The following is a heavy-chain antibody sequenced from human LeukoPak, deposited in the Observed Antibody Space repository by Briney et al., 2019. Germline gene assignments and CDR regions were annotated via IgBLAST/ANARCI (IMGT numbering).Heavy chain of an antibody. CDR3: AAFLRGRKEAPGTSNWFDP. CDR2: INHSGST. J-gene: IGHJ5*02. D-gene: IGHD3-3*01. V-gene: IGHV4-34*01. CDR1: GGSFSGYY. Sequence: SETLSLTCAVYGGSFSGYYWNWIRQPPGKGLEWIGEINHSGSTNYNPSLKSRVTISVDTSKNEFSLKLSSVTAPTPSVIYCAAFLRGRKEAPGTSNWFDPWGQGTLVTVSS.